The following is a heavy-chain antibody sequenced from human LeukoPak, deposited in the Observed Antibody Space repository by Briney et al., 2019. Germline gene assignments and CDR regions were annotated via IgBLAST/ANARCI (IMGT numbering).Heavy chain of an antibody. J-gene: IGHJ4*02. CDR3: ARGPSGYAGY. CDR2: IDHSGST. V-gene: IGHV4-34*01. Sequence: SETLSLTCAVYGGSFSGYYWSWIRQPPGKGLEWIGEIDHSGSTNYNPSLKSRVTISVDTSKNQFSLKLSSVTAADTAVYYCARGPSGYAGYWGQRTLVTVSS. CDR1: GGSFSGYY. D-gene: IGHD5-12*01.